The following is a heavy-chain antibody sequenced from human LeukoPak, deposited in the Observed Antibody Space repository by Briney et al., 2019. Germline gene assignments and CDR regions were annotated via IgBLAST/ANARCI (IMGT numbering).Heavy chain of an antibody. Sequence: GGSLRLSCAASGFTFSIYGMHWVRQAPGKGLEWVAVISYDGSNKYYADSVKGRFTISRDNSKNTLYLQMNSLRAEDTAVYYCAKIYGGKTDYWGQGTLVTVSS. CDR2: ISYDGSNK. CDR1: GFTFSIYG. J-gene: IGHJ4*02. CDR3: AKIYGGKTDY. D-gene: IGHD4-23*01. V-gene: IGHV3-30*18.